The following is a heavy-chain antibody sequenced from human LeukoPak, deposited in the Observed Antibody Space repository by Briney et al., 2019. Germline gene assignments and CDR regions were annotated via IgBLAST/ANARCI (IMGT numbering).Heavy chain of an antibody. Sequence: GASVKVSCKASGYTFTGYYMHWVRQAPGQGLEWMGYINPNSGGTKYAQKFQGRITMTRDTSISTGYMELSRLRSDDTAVYYCARDGQGAGKTYDYWGQGALVTVPS. J-gene: IGHJ4*02. V-gene: IGHV1-2*02. D-gene: IGHD6-13*01. CDR3: ARDGQGAGKTYDY. CDR2: INPNSGGT. CDR1: GYTFTGYY.